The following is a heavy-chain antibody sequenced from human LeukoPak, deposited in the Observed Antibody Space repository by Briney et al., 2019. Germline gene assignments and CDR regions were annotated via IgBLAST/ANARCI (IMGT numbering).Heavy chain of an antibody. V-gene: IGHV3-48*02. J-gene: IGHJ4*02. CDR3: ARVAAGYSVNYFDY. CDR2: ISTGSSTT. D-gene: IGHD4-23*01. CDR1: EFAFSTYN. Sequence: GGSLRLSCAASEFAFSTYNMNWVRQAPGKGLEGVSYISTGSSTTYYADSVKGRFTISRDNVENSLYLQTNSLRDEDTAVYYCARVAAGYSVNYFDYWGQGTLVTVSS.